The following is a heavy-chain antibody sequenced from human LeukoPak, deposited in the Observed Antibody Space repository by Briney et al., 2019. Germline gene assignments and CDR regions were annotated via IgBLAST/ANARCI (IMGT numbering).Heavy chain of an antibody. V-gene: IGHV1-18*01. CDR3: ARDFGQQSCYYDSSGYYY. CDR1: GGTFSSYA. Sequence: ASVKVSCKASGGTFSSYAISWVRQAPGQGLEWMGWISAYNGNTNYAQKLQGRVTMTTDTSTSTAYMELRSLRSDDTAVYYCARDFGQQSCYYDSSGYYYWGQGTLVTVSS. CDR2: ISAYNGNT. D-gene: IGHD3-22*01. J-gene: IGHJ4*02.